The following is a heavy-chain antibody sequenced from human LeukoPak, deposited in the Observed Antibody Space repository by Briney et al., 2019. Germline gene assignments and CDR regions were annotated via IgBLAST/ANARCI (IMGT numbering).Heavy chain of an antibody. CDR3: TRDLMDYDVSTGLHHYYMDV. CDR2: ISNGNTYI. J-gene: IGHJ6*02. D-gene: IGHD3-9*01. V-gene: IGHV3-21*01. Sequence: GGSLRLSCAASGFTFSSFSMNWVRQAPGTGLEWVSSISNGNTYIYYADAVKGRFTISRDNAKNTLYLQMNTLRVEDTAVYYCTRDLMDYDVSTGLHHYYMDVWGQGTTVTVSS. CDR1: GFTFSSFS.